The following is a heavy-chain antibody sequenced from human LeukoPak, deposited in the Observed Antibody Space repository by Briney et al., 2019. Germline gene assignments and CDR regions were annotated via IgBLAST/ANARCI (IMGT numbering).Heavy chain of an antibody. CDR3: ASGGYSSSWYAVHT. CDR2: IYSGGST. D-gene: IGHD6-13*01. V-gene: IGHV3-66*01. CDR1: GFTVSSSY. J-gene: IGHJ5*02. Sequence: GGSLRLSCAASGFTVSSSYMSWVRQAPGKGLEWVSVIYSGGSTYYADSVKGRFTISRDNSKNTLYLQMNSLRAEDTAVYYCASGGYSSSWYAVHTWGQGTLVTVSS.